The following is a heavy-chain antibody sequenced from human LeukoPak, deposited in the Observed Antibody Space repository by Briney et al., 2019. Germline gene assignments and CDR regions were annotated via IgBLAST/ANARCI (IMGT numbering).Heavy chain of an antibody. V-gene: IGHV4-34*01. CDR3: AKSNGYGLVDI. J-gene: IGHJ3*02. CDR2: INHSGST. Sequence: SETLSLTCAVYGGSFSGYYWNWIRQPPGKGLEWIGEINHSGSTNYHPSLKSRGTVSVDTSNNQFALKLSSVTAADTAVYYCAKSNGYGLVDIWGQGTMVTVSS. D-gene: IGHD3-10*01. CDR1: GGSFSGYY.